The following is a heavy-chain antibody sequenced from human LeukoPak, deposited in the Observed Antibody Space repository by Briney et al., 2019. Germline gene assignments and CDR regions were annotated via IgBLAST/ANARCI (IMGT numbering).Heavy chain of an antibody. CDR3: ARGLGVRGVYYFDY. CDR2: INHSGST. J-gene: IGHJ4*02. D-gene: IGHD3-10*01. Sequence: TSETLSLTCAVYGGSFSGYYWSWIRQPPGKGLEWIGEINHSGSTNYNPSLKSRVTISVDTSKNQFSLKLSSATAADTAVYYCARGLGVRGVYYFDYWGQGTLVTVSS. CDR1: GGSFSGYY. V-gene: IGHV4-34*01.